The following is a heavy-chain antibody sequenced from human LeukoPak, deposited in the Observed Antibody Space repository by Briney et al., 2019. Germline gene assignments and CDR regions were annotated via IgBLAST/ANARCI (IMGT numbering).Heavy chain of an antibody. D-gene: IGHD3-10*01. CDR1: GDSASSNSAA. CDR2: TYYRSKWYN. Sequence: SQTLSLTCAISGDSASSNSAAWNWIRQSPSRGLEWLGRTYYRSKWYNDYAVSVKSRITINPDTSKNQFSLQLNSVTPEDTAVYYCARVGGSGSYQYYYYGMDVWGQGTTVTVSS. J-gene: IGHJ6*02. CDR3: ARVGGSGSYQYYYYGMDV. V-gene: IGHV6-1*01.